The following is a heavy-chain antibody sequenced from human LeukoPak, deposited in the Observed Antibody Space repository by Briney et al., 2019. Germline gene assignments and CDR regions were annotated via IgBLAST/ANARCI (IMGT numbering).Heavy chain of an antibody. J-gene: IGHJ5*01. CDR3: ARDLWNFYDDSGYYGDFDS. CDR2: IGSYGGDT. D-gene: IGHD3-22*01. V-gene: IGHV1-18*01. CDR1: TTR. Sequence: ASVKVSCKATTRISWVRQAPGQGLEWMGWIGSYGGDTYYAQKFQGRVTVTTDTSTSTVYMELGSLRSDDTAVYYCARDLWNFYDDSGYYGDFDSWGQGTLVTVSS.